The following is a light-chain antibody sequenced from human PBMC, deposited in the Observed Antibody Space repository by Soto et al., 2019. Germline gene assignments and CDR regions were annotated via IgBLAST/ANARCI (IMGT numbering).Light chain of an antibody. V-gene: IGKV3-15*01. CDR1: QSVSSS. CDR2: GAS. J-gene: IGKJ1*01. Sequence: EMVITQSPATLSLAPGERYTLSCRASQSVSSSLAWYQQKPVRSPRLLIYGASTRAIGIPARLSGSGSGKEFPLTISSMKSEDFAVYYCLKYNTWWTVGQGTEVDI. CDR3: LKYNTWWT.